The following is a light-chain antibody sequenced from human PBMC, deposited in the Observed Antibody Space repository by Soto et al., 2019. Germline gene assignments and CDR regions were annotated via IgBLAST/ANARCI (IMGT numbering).Light chain of an antibody. V-gene: IGKV3-11*01. CDR2: DAS. CDR3: QQRSNWPPYT. CDR1: QSVSTY. Sequence: EIVLTQSPATLSLSPGERATLSCRASQSVSTYLAWYQQKPSQAPRLLIYDASNRATGVPARFSGSGSGTDFTLTISSLEPEEFAVYYCQQRSNWPPYTFGQGTKLEI. J-gene: IGKJ2*01.